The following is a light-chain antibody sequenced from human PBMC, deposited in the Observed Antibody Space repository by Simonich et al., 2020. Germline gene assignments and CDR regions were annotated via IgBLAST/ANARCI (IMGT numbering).Light chain of an antibody. V-gene: IGKV1-8*01. CDR3: QQYYSDPWT. J-gene: IGKJ1*01. CDR1: QGISSY. Sequence: AIRMTQSPSSLSASTGDRVTITCRASQGISSYLAWDQKKPGKAPKLLFYAASTLQSGVPARFSGSGSGTDFTLTISCLQSEDFATYYCQQYYSDPWTFGQGTKVEIK. CDR2: AAS.